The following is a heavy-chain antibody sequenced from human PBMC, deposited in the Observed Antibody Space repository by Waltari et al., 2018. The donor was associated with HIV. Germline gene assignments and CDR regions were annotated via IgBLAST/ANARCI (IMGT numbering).Heavy chain of an antibody. Sequence: QLQVQESGPGLVKPSETLSLTCTVSGGSISSRDYYWGWNRQPPGKGLEWIGIFFYSGNTYSNPSLKSRVTISVDTSKSQFSLNLSSVTAADTAVYYCARQWLALYFDYWGQGTLVTVSS. D-gene: IGHD6-19*01. J-gene: IGHJ4*02. CDR2: FFYSGNT. CDR1: GGSISSRDYY. CDR3: ARQWLALYFDY. V-gene: IGHV4-39*07.